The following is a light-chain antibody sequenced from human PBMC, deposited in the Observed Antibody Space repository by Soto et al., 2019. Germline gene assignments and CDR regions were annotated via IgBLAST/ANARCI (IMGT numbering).Light chain of an antibody. CDR3: QQYNNWPRT. J-gene: IGKJ1*01. Sequence: ELVLTQSPATLSLSPGESATLSCRASQSISGYLAWYQQKTGQAPRIIIFGASGRATGIPDRLSGSGSGTDLILTISRLQSEDSAVYYCQQYNNWPRTFGQGTKVDIK. V-gene: IGKV3-15*01. CDR2: GAS. CDR1: QSISGY.